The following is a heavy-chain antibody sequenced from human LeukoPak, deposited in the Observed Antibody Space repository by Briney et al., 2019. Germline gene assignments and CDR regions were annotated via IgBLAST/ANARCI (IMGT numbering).Heavy chain of an antibody. CDR1: GFTFRSYA. Sequence: GGSLRLSCAASGFTFRSYAMTWVRQAPGKGLEWVANIKQDGSEKYYVDSVKGRFTISRDNAKNSLYLQMNSLRAEDTAVYYCARVKGRIAAAGDFDYWGQGTLVTVSS. CDR2: IKQDGSEK. D-gene: IGHD6-13*01. CDR3: ARVKGRIAAAGDFDY. V-gene: IGHV3-7*01. J-gene: IGHJ4*02.